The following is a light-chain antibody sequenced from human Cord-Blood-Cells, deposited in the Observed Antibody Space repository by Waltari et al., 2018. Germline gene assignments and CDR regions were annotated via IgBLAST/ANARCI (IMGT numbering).Light chain of an antibody. CDR2: DVS. CDR3: SSYTSSSTWV. J-gene: IGLJ3*02. Sequence: QSALTQPASVSGSPGQSITISCTGTSSYVGGYNYVSWYQQHPGKAPKLMIYDVSNRPSGVSNRVSGSKSGNTASLTISGLQAEDEADYYCSSYTSSSTWVFGGGTKLTVL. CDR1: SSYVGGYNY. V-gene: IGLV2-14*03.